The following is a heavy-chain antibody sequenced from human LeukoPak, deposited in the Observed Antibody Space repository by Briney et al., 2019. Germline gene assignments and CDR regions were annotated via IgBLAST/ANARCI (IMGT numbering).Heavy chain of an antibody. CDR1: GFTFSSYR. Sequence: GGSLRLSCAASGFTFSSYRINWVRQAPGKGLEWVANIKQDGSEKYYVDSVKGRFTISRDNAKNSLYLQMNSLRAEDTAVYYCARDLYRIVVVPHYFDYWGQGTLVTVSS. CDR2: IKQDGSEK. CDR3: ARDLYRIVVVPHYFDY. J-gene: IGHJ4*02. D-gene: IGHD3-22*01. V-gene: IGHV3-7*01.